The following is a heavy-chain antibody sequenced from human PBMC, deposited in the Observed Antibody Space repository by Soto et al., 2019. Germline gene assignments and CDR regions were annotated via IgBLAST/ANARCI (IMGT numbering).Heavy chain of an antibody. Sequence: SETLSLTCAVYGGSFSGYYWSWIRQPPGKGLDWIGEINHSGSTNYNPSLKSRVTISVDTSKNQFSLKLSSVTAADTAVYYCARDLWRNNLCSGGSCYGFGYWGQGTLVTVSS. V-gene: IGHV4-34*01. CDR3: ARDLWRNNLCSGGSCYGFGY. CDR2: INHSGST. D-gene: IGHD2-15*01. CDR1: GGSFSGYY. J-gene: IGHJ4*02.